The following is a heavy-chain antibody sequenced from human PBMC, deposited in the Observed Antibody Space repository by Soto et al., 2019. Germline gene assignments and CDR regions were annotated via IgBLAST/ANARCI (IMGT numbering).Heavy chain of an antibody. CDR2: INTGNGNT. CDR3: ARSPQPYYYDSSGSIDY. J-gene: IGHJ4*02. D-gene: IGHD3-22*01. Sequence: GTSVKVSCTASGYTFTSYAMHWVRQAPGQSLEWMGWINTGNGNTKYSQKFQGRVTITRDTSATTAYMELSSLRSEDTAMYYCARSPQPYYYDSSGSIDYWGQGTLVTVSS. V-gene: IGHV1-3*04. CDR1: GYTFTSYA.